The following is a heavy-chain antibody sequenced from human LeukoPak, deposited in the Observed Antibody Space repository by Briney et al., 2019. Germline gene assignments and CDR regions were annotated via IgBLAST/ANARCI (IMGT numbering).Heavy chain of an antibody. CDR2: ISGSGGST. CDR1: GFTFSSYA. J-gene: IGHJ4*02. D-gene: IGHD1-26*01. Sequence: GGSLRLSCAASGFTFSSYAMSWVHQAPGKGLEWVSAISGSGGSTYYADSVKGRFTISRDNSKNTLYLQMNSLRAEDTAVYYCAKDRSYSGSFDYWGQGTLVTVSS. CDR3: AKDRSYSGSFDY. V-gene: IGHV3-23*01.